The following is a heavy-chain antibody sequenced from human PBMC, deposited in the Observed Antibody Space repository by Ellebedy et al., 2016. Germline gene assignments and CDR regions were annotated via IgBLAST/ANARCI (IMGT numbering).Heavy chain of an antibody. CDR2: IWYDESNK. J-gene: IGHJ4*02. Sequence: GESLKISXAASGFSFSSYGMYWVRQAPGKGLEWVAVIWYDESNKYYADSVKGRFTISRDNSKNTLYLQMNSLRAEDTALYYCAREGGIFGLDYWGQGTLVTVSS. CDR3: AREGGIFGLDY. V-gene: IGHV3-33*01. D-gene: IGHD3-3*02. CDR1: GFSFSSYG.